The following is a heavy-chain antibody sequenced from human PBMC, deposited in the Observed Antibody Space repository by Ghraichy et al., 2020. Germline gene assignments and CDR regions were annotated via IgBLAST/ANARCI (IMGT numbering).Heavy chain of an antibody. CDR3: ARAWGLSWGWYFDL. V-gene: IGHV4-59*01. CDR1: GGSISSYY. CDR2: IYYSGST. Sequence: SETLSLTCTVSGGSISSYYWNWIRQPPGKGLDWIGYIYYSGSTNYNPSLMSRVTISVDTSKNQFSLKLSSVTAADTAVYDCARAWGLSWGWYFDLWGRGTLVTVSS. J-gene: IGHJ2*01. D-gene: IGHD2-15*01.